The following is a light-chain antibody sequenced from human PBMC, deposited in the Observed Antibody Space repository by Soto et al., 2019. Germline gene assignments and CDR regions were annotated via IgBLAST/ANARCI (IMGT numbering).Light chain of an antibody. CDR3: QQYGSSGT. V-gene: IGKV3-20*01. J-gene: IGKJ1*01. CDR1: QRVSSSY. CDR2: GAS. Sequence: EIVLTQSPGTLSLSPGERATLSCRASQRVSSSYLAWYQQKPGQAPRLPIYGASNMATGIPDRSSGSGSGTDFTLTISRLEPEDFAVYYCQQYGSSGTFGQGTKVDIK.